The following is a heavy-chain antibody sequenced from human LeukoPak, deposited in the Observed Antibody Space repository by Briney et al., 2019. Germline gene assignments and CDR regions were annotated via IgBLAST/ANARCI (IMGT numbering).Heavy chain of an antibody. CDR2: VSSSSHSI. CDR1: GFTFSSYT. CDR3: VRERFHGSGAPKFDY. V-gene: IGHV3-21*01. D-gene: IGHD3-10*01. J-gene: IGHJ4*02. Sequence: GGSLRLSCAASGFTFSSYTMNWVRQAPGKGLEWVSSVSSSSHSIYFADSVKGRFTISRDNAENSLFLQMNSLRVDDTAVYYCVRERFHGSGAPKFDYWGQGSLVTVSS.